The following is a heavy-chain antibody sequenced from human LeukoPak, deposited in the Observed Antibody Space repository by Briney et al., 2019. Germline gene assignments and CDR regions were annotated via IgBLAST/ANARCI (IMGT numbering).Heavy chain of an antibody. CDR2: ISGSGGST. J-gene: IGHJ4*02. CDR1: RFTFTRYT. D-gene: IGHD6-13*01. Sequence: GRTLRLSCAPSRFTFTRYTMSGVRQALGKGLEWVSAISGSGGSTYYADSVKGRFTISRDNSKNTLYLQMNSLRAEDTAVYYCAKSWSAAGTRGYFDYWGQGTLVTVSS. CDR3: AKSWSAAGTRGYFDY. V-gene: IGHV3-23*01.